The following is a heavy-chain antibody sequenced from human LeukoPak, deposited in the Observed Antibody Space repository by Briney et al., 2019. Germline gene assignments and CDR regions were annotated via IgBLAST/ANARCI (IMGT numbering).Heavy chain of an antibody. Sequence: PGGSLRLSCAASGFTFDDYAMHWVRQAPGKGLEWVSGISWNSGSIGYADSVKGRFTISRDNAKNSLYLQMNSLRAEDTALYYCAKDIQDTAMGLDYWGQGTLVTVSS. CDR3: AKDIQDTAMGLDY. CDR1: GFTFDDYA. CDR2: ISWNSGSI. J-gene: IGHJ4*02. D-gene: IGHD5-18*01. V-gene: IGHV3-9*01.